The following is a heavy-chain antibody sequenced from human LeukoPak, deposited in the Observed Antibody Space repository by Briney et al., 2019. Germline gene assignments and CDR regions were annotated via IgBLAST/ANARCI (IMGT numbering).Heavy chain of an antibody. CDR1: GFTFSSYW. D-gene: IGHD3-3*01. J-gene: IGHJ4*02. CDR2: IKQDGSEK. V-gene: IGHV3-7*01. CDR3: ARGGTTYYDFWSGYSKEDYFDY. Sequence: GGSLRLSCAASGFTFSSYWISWVRQAPGKGLEWVANIKQDGSEKYYVDSVKGRFTISRDNAKNSLYLQMNSLRAEDTAVYYCARGGTTYYDFWSGYSKEDYFDYWGQGTLVTVSS.